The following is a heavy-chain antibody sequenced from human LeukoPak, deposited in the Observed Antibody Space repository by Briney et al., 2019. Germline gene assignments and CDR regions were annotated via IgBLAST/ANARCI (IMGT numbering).Heavy chain of an antibody. Sequence: PSETLSLICTVSGGSISSYYWSWIRQPPGKGLQWIGYIYYSGSTNYNPSLKSRVTISVDTSKNQFSLKLSSVTAADTAVYYCARFHSGYDFIRSYYYMDVWGKGTTVTVSS. V-gene: IGHV4-59*12. J-gene: IGHJ6*03. CDR2: IYYSGST. D-gene: IGHD5-12*01. CDR1: GGSISSYY. CDR3: ARFHSGYDFIRSYYYMDV.